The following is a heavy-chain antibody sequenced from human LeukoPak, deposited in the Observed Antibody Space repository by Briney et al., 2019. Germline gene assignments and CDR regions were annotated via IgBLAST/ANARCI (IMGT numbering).Heavy chain of an antibody. D-gene: IGHD6-25*01. J-gene: IGHJ6*03. Sequence: GASVKDSCKVSGNSLIYLSMHWVRQAPGKGLEWLGGLDPEGGGLIYAQHLQGRVIMTEDTSTDTGYMELRSLKSEDTGVYYCATVFPQRGYYYMDVWGTGTTVTVSS. V-gene: IGHV1-24*01. CDR2: LDPEGGGL. CDR1: GNSLIYLS. CDR3: ATVFPQRGYYYMDV.